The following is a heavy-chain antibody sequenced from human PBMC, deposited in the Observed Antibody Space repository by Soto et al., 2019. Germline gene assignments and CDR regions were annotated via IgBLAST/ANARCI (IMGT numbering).Heavy chain of an antibody. V-gene: IGHV1-18*01. CDR2: ISPYSGNT. Sequence: GASVKASWKDRGYVYVNYGMAWVRHAPGQGLEWMGWISPYSGNTHYASKVQGRLTMTTDTSTSTAYMDLGSLTSDDTAVYYCAMVDNYVTPTPQDVWGQGTTVTVSS. J-gene: IGHJ6*02. CDR3: AMVDNYVTPTPQDV. D-gene: IGHD3-16*01. CDR1: GYVYVNYG.